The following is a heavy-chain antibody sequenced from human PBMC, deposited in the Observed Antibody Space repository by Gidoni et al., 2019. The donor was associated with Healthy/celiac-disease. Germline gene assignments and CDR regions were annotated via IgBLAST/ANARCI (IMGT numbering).Heavy chain of an antibody. D-gene: IGHD3-9*01. CDR2: INHRGST. Sequence: QVQLQQWGAGLLKPWETLSLTCAVYGGSFRGSYWSWIRRPPGKGLVWFGEINHRGSTNYNPSLKIRVTISVDTSKNQFSLKLSSVTAADTDVYYCARGWRYFDWLLCWFDPWGQGTLVTVSS. V-gene: IGHV4-34*01. J-gene: IGHJ5*02. CDR3: ARGWRYFDWLLCWFDP. CDR1: GGSFRGSY.